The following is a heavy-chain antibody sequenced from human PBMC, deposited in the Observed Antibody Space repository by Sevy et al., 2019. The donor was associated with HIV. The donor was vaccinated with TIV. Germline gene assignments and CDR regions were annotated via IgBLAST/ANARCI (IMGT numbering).Heavy chain of an antibody. V-gene: IGHV3-30*18. CDR1: GFTFSSYG. CDR2: ISYDGSNK. J-gene: IGHJ3*02. Sequence: GGSLRLSCAASGFTFSSYGMHWVRQAPGKGLEWVAVISYDGSNKYYADSVKGRFTISRDNSKNTLYLQMNSLRAEDTAVYYCAKFPGGGDATTVVTGGDAFDIWGQGTMVTVSS. D-gene: IGHD4-17*01. CDR3: AKFPGGGDATTVVTGGDAFDI.